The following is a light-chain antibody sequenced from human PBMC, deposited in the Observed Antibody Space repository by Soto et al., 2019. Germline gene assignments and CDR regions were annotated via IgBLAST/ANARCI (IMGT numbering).Light chain of an antibody. Sequence: EILLTQSPGTLSLSPGERATLSCRASQSLGRNYLAWYQQKPGQAPRLLIYGAFSRATGIPDRFSGGGSGTDFTLTISRLEPEDFAVYYCQQYSSSVMYTFGQGTKLEIK. CDR2: GAF. J-gene: IGKJ2*01. CDR1: QSLGRNY. V-gene: IGKV3-20*01. CDR3: QQYSSSVMYT.